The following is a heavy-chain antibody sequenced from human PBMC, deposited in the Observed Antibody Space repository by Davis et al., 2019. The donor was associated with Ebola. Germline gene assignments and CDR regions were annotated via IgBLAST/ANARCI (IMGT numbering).Heavy chain of an antibody. CDR2: INPSGGST. Sequence: ASVKVSCKASGYTFTSYYMHWVRQAPGQGLEWMGIINPSGGSTSYAQKFQGRVTMTRDTSTSTVYMELSSLRSEDTAVYYCARELFVVVPARYYYYGMDVWGQGTTVTVSS. V-gene: IGHV1-46*01. J-gene: IGHJ6*02. CDR1: GYTFTSYY. D-gene: IGHD2-2*01. CDR3: ARELFVVVPARYYYYGMDV.